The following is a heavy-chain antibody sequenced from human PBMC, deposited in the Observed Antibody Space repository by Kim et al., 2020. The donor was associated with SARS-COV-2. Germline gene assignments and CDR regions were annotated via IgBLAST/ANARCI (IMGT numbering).Heavy chain of an antibody. J-gene: IGHJ6*02. CDR3: TQDSDNFVAAAGDKDGMDV. CDR2: IRSKAYGGTT. CDR1: GFTFGDYA. Sequence: GGSLRLSCTASGFTFGDYAMSWFRQAPGKGLEWVGSIRSKAYGGTTEYAASVKGRFTISRDDSKSIAYLQMNSLKTEDTAVYYCTQDSDNFVAAAGDKDGMDVWGQGTTVTVSS. D-gene: IGHD6-13*01. V-gene: IGHV3-49*03.